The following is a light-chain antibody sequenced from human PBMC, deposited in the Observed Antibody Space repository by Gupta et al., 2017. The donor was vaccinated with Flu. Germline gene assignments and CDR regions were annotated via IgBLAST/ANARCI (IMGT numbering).Light chain of an antibody. V-gene: IGLV1-47*01. CDR1: SSNIGTNY. CDR3: AAWDDSLGGL. J-gene: IGLJ2*01. CDR2: RNY. Sequence: QSVLTQAPSASGTPGQRVTISCSGSSSNIGTNYVYWYQHLPGTAPKLLIYRNYQRPSGVPDRFSGSKSGTSASLAISGLRSEDEADYYCAAWDDSLGGLFGGGTKVTV.